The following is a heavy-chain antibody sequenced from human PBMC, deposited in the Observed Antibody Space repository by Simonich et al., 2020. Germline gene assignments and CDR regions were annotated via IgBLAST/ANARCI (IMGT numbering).Heavy chain of an antibody. J-gene: IGHJ1*01. D-gene: IGHD6-13*01. V-gene: IGHV1-2*02. CDR3: ARSHIAAAGTGYFQH. CDR1: GYTFTGYY. CDR2: YHPNIVDT. Sequence: QVQLVQSGAEVKKPGASVKDSCKASGYTFTGYYMHWVRQAPGQGLEWIGWYHPNIVDTNYAQKFKGRVTMTRDTSSSTAYMGLSRLRSDDTAVYYCARSHIAAAGTGYFQHWGQGTLVTVSS.